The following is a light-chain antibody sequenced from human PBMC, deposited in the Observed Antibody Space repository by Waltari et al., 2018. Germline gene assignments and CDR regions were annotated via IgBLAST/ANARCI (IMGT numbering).Light chain of an antibody. CDR3: QSTDNSATYVV. J-gene: IGLJ3*02. CDR1: VLPKEY. CDR2: KDS. Sequence: SYDLTQTPSVSVSPGQTARITCSGNVLPKEYAYWYQQKPGQAPLLVIYKDSERPSEIPEGFSGSSSGTTATLTISGVLPEDEADYYCQSTDNSATYVVFGGGTKLTVL. V-gene: IGLV3-25*03.